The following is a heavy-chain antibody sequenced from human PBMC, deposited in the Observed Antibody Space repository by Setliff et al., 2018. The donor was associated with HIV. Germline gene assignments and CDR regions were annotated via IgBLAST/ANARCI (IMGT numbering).Heavy chain of an antibody. J-gene: IGHJ4*02. D-gene: IGHD3-10*01. CDR2: LSGSGGST. CDR1: GSTFSSYA. Sequence: PGGSLRLSCAASGSTFSSYAMSWVRQAPGKGLEWVSALSGSGGSTYYADSVKGRFIISRDNSKNTLYLQMNSLRAEDTAVYFCARYVRPPYYFDYWGQGALVTVSS. V-gene: IGHV3-23*01. CDR3: ARYVRPPYYFDY.